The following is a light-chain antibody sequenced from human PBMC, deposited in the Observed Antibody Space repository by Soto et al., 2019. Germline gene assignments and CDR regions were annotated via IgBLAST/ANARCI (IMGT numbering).Light chain of an antibody. V-gene: IGKV3-15*01. CDR3: QQYNNWPPLT. CDR2: GAS. J-gene: IGKJ2*01. Sequence: EIVMTQSQATLSVSPGERATLSCRASQSVSSNLAWYQQKPGQAPRLLSYGASTRATGIPARFSGSGSGTEFTLTISSLQSEDFVVYYCQQYNNWPPLTFGQGTKLEIK. CDR1: QSVSSN.